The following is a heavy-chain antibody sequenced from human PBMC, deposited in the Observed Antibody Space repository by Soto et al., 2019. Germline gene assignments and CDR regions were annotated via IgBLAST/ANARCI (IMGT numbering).Heavy chain of an antibody. CDR3: ARVYPGGPHDS. Sequence: GPGPEGASETLSLTCTVSGASVSSAAYYWSWIRQSPGKELEWIGYIYFSGTTNYNPSLKSRVTLSVDTSKNQFSLRLTSMTAADTAVYYCARVYPGGPHDSWGQGTLVTVSS. J-gene: IGHJ4*02. CDR2: IYFSGTT. D-gene: IGHD3-16*02. V-gene: IGHV4-61*08. CDR1: GASVSSAAYY.